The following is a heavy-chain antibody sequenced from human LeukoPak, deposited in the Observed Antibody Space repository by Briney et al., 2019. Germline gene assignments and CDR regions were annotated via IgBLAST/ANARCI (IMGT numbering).Heavy chain of an antibody. D-gene: IGHD5-18*01. Sequence: SETLSLTCTVSGYSISSGYYWGWIRQPPGKGLEWIGSIYHSGSTYYNPSLKSRVTISVDTSKNQFSLKLSSVTAADTAVYYCARDTARGDAFDIWGQGTMVTVSS. V-gene: IGHV4-38-2*02. CDR3: ARDTARGDAFDI. CDR1: GYSISSGYY. CDR2: IYHSGST. J-gene: IGHJ3*02.